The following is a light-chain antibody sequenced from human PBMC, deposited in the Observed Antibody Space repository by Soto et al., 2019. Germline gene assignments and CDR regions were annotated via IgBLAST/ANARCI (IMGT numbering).Light chain of an antibody. CDR1: QSLLHSNGYNY. CDR3: MQALQTPLT. V-gene: IGKV2-28*01. Sequence: DSVMTQSPLSLPVTPGEPASISCRSSQSLLHSNGYNYLDWYLQKPGQSPQLLIYLGSNRASGVPDRFSGSGSGTDFTLKISRVEVEDVGVYYCMQALQTPLTFGGGTKVELK. CDR2: LGS. J-gene: IGKJ4*01.